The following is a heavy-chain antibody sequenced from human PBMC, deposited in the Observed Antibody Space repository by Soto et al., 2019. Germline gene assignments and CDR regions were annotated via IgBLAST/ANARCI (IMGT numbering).Heavy chain of an antibody. CDR3: APHVSCSGGSCQYDAFAI. D-gene: IGHD2-15*01. CDR2: INPNSGGT. J-gene: IGHJ3*02. Sequence: ASVKVSCKASGYTFTGYYMHWVRQAPGQGLEWMGWINPNSGGTNYAQKFQGWVTMTRDTSISTAYMELSRLRSDDTAAYYCAPHVSCSGGSCQYDAFAIRGQGTMVTVSS. V-gene: IGHV1-2*04. CDR1: GYTFTGYY.